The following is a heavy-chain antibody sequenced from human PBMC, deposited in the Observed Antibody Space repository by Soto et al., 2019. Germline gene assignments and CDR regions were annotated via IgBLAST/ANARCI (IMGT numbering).Heavy chain of an antibody. CDR3: SRDKGWQDLVWWFHP. J-gene: IGHJ5*02. V-gene: IGHV1-46*03. CDR2: IDPTGGRP. D-gene: IGHD6-13*01. Sequence: QAQLVQSAAEVKKPGASVKVSCKASGHSITSHYMHWVRQAPGQGLEWMGTIDPTGGRPNYAQKFQGRVTMTGETSTRTVYMELSSLPSEAPAVYYCSRDKGWQDLVWWFHPWGQGTLFTASS. CDR1: GHSITSHY.